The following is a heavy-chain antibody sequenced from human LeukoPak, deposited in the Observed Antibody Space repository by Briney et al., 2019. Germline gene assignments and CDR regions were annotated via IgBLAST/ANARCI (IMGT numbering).Heavy chain of an antibody. J-gene: IGHJ4*02. CDR2: INPSGGST. CDR3: ARGPCYYDSNY. D-gene: IGHD3-22*01. V-gene: IGHV1-46*01. Sequence: AASVTVACKASGYTFTSYYMHWVRQAPEQGLEWMGIINPSGGSTSYAQKFQGRVTMTRDTSTSTVYMGLSSLRSEDTAVYYCARGPCYYDSNYWGQGTLVTVSS. CDR1: GYTFTSYY.